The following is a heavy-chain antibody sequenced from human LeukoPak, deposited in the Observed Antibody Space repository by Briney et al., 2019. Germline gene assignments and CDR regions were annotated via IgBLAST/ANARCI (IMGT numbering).Heavy chain of an antibody. CDR2: IYYTGST. J-gene: IGHJ4*02. Sequence: KTSETLSLTCTVSGDSIRSDYWSWIRQPPGKGLEWIGYIYYTGSTKYNPSLESRVNILLDTPKNQFSLKVTSATAADTAIYYCARVYSGPSCGGDCYWRFDHWGQGILVTVSS. CDR3: ARVYSGPSCGGDCYWRFDH. D-gene: IGHD2-21*02. CDR1: GDSIRSDY. V-gene: IGHV4-59*01.